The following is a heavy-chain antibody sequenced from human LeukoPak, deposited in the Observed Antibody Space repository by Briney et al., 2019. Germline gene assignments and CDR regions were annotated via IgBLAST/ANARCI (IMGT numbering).Heavy chain of an antibody. J-gene: IGHJ4*02. CDR2: IWCRGGWK. Sequence: GSLRLSRSVPGITLRNYGMSRVRQAPGKGLGWVAGIWCRGGWKNYADSVKGRFTISRDNPKNTLYLQMNSLRAEDTAVYFCAKRGVVIRVILVGFHKEAYYFDSWGQGALVTVSS. CDR1: GITLRNYG. CDR3: AKRGVVIRVILVGFHKEAYYFDS. D-gene: IGHD3-22*01. V-gene: IGHV3-23*01.